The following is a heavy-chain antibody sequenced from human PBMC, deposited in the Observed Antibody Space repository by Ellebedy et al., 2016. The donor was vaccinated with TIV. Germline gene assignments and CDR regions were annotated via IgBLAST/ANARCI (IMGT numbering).Heavy chain of an antibody. D-gene: IGHD3-22*01. V-gene: IGHV1-2*04. CDR1: GYTFTGYY. Sequence: AASVKVSCKASGYTFTGYYMHWVRQAPGQGLEWMGWINPNSGGTNYAQKFQGWVTMTRDTSISTAYMELSRLRSDDTAVYYCARYSSGYYDAFDIWGQGTMVTVSS. J-gene: IGHJ3*02. CDR2: INPNSGGT. CDR3: ARYSSGYYDAFDI.